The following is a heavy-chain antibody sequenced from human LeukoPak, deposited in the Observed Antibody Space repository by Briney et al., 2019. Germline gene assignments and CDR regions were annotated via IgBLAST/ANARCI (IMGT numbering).Heavy chain of an antibody. CDR3: ARAAEAVTTYTTFFDY. J-gene: IGHJ4*02. V-gene: IGHV3-66*01. Sequence: GGSLRLSCAASGFTVSSNYMSWVRQAPGKGLEWVSVIYSGGSTYYADSVKGRFTISRDNSKNTLYLQMNSLRAEDTAVYYCARAAEAVTTYTTFFDYWGQGTLVTVSS. CDR2: IYSGGST. CDR1: GFTVSSNY. D-gene: IGHD4-17*01.